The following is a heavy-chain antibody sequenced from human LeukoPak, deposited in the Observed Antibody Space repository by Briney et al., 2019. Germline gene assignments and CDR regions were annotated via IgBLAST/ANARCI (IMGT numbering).Heavy chain of an antibody. CDR1: GFTFDDYA. D-gene: IGHD6-19*01. CDR2: ISWNSGSI. Sequence: GGSLRLSCAASGFTFDDYAMHWVRQAPGKGLEWVSGISWNSGSIGYADSVKGRFTISRDNAKNSLYLQMNSLRAEDTALYYCAKVSDRGWFDYWGQGTLVTVSS. CDR3: AKVSDRGWFDY. J-gene: IGHJ4*02. V-gene: IGHV3-9*01.